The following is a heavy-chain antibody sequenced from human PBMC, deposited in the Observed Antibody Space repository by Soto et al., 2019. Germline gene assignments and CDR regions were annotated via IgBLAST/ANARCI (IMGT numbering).Heavy chain of an antibody. CDR1: GYTLTELS. CDR2: FDPEDGET. Sequence: ASVKVSCKVSGYTLTELSMHWMRQAPGKGLEWMGGFDPEDGETIYAQKFQGRVTMTEDTSTDTAYLELSSLRSEATAMYYCATDVSPTGDRGYFFDFWGQGAMVTVSS. V-gene: IGHV1-24*01. J-gene: IGHJ4*02. CDR3: ATDVSPTGDRGYFFDF. D-gene: IGHD7-27*01.